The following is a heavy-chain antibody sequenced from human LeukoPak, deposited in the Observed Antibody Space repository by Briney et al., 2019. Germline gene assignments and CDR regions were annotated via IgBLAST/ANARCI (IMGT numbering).Heavy chain of an antibody. CDR2: ISGHDGNT. V-gene: IGHV1-18*01. CDR1: GYTFTTYG. J-gene: IGHJ4*02. CDR3: ARTVTTSSYYFDY. Sequence: GASVKVSCTASGYTFTTYGVSWVRQAPGQGLEWMGWISGHDGNTNYAQTLRGRVTMTTDTSTSTAYMDLRSLRSDDTALYYCARTVTTSSYYFDYWGQGTLVTVSS. D-gene: IGHD4-17*01.